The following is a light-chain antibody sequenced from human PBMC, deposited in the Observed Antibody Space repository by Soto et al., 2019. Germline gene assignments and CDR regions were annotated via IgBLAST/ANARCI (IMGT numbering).Light chain of an antibody. Sequence: QSALTQPASVSGSPGQSITLSCTGTSSDVGSYNLVSWYQQHPGKAPKLMIYEGSKRPSGVSNRFSGSKSGTTASLTISGLQAEDEADYYCCSYAGSSTHVVFGGGTKVTVL. V-gene: IGLV2-23*01. J-gene: IGLJ2*01. CDR3: CSYAGSSTHVV. CDR1: SSDVGSYNL. CDR2: EGS.